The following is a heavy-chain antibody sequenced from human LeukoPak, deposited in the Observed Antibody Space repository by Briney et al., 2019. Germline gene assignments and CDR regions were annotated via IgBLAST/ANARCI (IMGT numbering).Heavy chain of an antibody. Sequence: TGETLRLSCAASGFTFSSHGMNWVRQAPGKGLEWVSGITGSGGNRYYADSVKGRFTISRDNSKNTLYLQMNSLRAEDTAVYYCARAWGYYYDSSGYPNFDYWGQGTLVTVSS. CDR3: ARAWGYYYDSSGYPNFDY. CDR2: ITGSGGNR. J-gene: IGHJ4*02. D-gene: IGHD3-22*01. V-gene: IGHV3-23*01. CDR1: GFTFSSHG.